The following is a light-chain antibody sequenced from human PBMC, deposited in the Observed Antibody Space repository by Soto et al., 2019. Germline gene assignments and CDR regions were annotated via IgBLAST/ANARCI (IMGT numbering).Light chain of an antibody. CDR1: QAISNY. J-gene: IGKJ2*01. V-gene: IGKV1-27*01. CDR3: QNHNSVPYT. CDR2: AAS. Sequence: DIQMTQSPSSLSASVGDRVTITCRASQAISNYLAWYQQRPGRVPKLLIYAASTLQSGVPSRFSGSGSGTYFTLTISSLQPEDVATYYCQNHNSVPYTFGQGTRLEI.